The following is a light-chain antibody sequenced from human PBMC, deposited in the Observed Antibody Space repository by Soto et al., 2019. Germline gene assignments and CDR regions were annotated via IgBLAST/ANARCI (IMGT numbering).Light chain of an antibody. CDR1: ESISTN. V-gene: IGKV3-15*01. J-gene: IGKJ2*01. CDR3: HQYNNRPPYT. CDR2: GAS. Sequence: EIVMTQSPATLSVSPGDRATVSCRASESISTNLAWYQQRPGQAPRLLIYGASTRATGIPARFSGSGYATEFTLTICSLVSEDFAVYYCHQYNNRPPYTFGQGTQLEI.